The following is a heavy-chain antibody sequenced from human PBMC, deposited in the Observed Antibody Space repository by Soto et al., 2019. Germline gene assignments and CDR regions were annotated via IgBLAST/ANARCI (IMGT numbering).Heavy chain of an antibody. CDR2: ISAYNGNT. Sequence: ASVKVSCKASGYTFTSYGISWVRQAPGQGLEWMGWISAYNGNTNYAQKLQGRVTMTTDTSTSTAYMELRSLRSDDTAVYYCARDLPYSSSRYPYGMDVWGQGTTVTVSS. CDR3: ARDLPYSSSRYPYGMDV. V-gene: IGHV1-18*04. CDR1: GYTFTSYG. D-gene: IGHD6-13*01. J-gene: IGHJ6*02.